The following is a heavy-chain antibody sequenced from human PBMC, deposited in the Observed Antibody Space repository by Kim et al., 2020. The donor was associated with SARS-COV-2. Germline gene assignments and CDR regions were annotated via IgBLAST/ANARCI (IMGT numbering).Heavy chain of an antibody. CDR1: GYTFTSYA. V-gene: IGHV7-4-1*02. J-gene: IGHJ6*02. D-gene: IGHD2-2*01. CDR2: INTNTGNP. CDR3: AREWVVPAATHYYYYGMDV. Sequence: ASVKVSCKASGYTFTSYAMNWVRQAPGQGLEWMGWINTNTGNPTYAQGFTGRFVFSLDTSVSTAYLQISSLKAEDTAVYYCAREWVVPAATHYYYYGMDVWGQGTTVTVSS.